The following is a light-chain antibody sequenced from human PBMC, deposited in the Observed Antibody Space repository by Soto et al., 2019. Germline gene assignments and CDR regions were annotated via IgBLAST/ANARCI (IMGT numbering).Light chain of an antibody. V-gene: IGLV2-14*01. CDR3: SSYTSSSTLTWV. Sequence: QSALTQPASVSGSPGQSITISCTGTSSDVGGYNYDSWYQQHPGKAPKLMIYDVSNRPSGVSNRFSGSKSGNTASLTISGLQAEDEADYYCSSYTSSSTLTWVFGGGTKLTVL. J-gene: IGLJ3*02. CDR2: DVS. CDR1: SSDVGGYNY.